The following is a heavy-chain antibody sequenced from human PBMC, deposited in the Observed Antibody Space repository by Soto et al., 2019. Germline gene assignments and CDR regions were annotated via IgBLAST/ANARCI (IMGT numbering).Heavy chain of an antibody. CDR2: INIGSGAT. D-gene: IGHD2-15*01. V-gene: IGHV3-23*01. CDR1: GFTLSNYA. J-gene: IGHJ3*02. CDR3: AKDRMNFNSVWDPFDI. Sequence: GGSLKLSCAAPGFTLSNYAMSGVRQAPGKGLEWVSGINIGSGATYYADSVKGRFTISRDSSKSTLFLQLNSLRAEDTALYYCAKDRMNFNSVWDPFDIWGPGTMVTVSS.